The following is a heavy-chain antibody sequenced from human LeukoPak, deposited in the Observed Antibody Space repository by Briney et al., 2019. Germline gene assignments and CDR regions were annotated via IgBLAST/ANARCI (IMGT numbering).Heavy chain of an antibody. CDR3: ARGGTLVQGVTILYGMDV. CDR2: KNPNSGNT. V-gene: IGHV1-8*01. D-gene: IGHD3-10*01. Sequence: ASVKVSCKTSGDTFTSYDMNWVRQATGQGLEWMGWKNPNSGNTVYAQKFRGRVTMTGDTSTSTAYMELSSLRSEDTAVYYCARGGTLVQGVTILYGMDVWGQGTTVTVS. CDR1: GDTFTSYD. J-gene: IGHJ6*02.